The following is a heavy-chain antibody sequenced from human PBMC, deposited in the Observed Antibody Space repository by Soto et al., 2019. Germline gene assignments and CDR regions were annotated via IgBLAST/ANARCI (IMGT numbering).Heavy chain of an antibody. V-gene: IGHV4-61*01. CDR3: ARPLYSYGPMDV. CDR2: IYYSGST. CDR1: GGSVSSGSYY. J-gene: IGHJ6*02. Sequence: SETLSLTCPVSGGSVSSGSYYWSWIRQPPGKGLEWIGYIYYSGSTNYNPSLKSRVTISVDTSKNQFSLKLSSVTAADTAVYYCARPLYSYGPMDVWGQGTTVTVSS. D-gene: IGHD5-18*01.